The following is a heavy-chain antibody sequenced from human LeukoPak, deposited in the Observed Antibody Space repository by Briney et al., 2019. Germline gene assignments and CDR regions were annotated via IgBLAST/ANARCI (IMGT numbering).Heavy chain of an antibody. CDR3: ARATDCSSTSCSYYMDV. Sequence: SETLSLTCTVSGGSISSGDYYWSWIRQPAGKGLEWIGRIYTSGSTNYNPSLKSRVTISVDTSKNQFSLKLSSVTAADTAVYYCARATDCSSTSCSYYMDVWGKGTTVTVSS. D-gene: IGHD2-2*01. CDR2: IYTSGST. J-gene: IGHJ6*03. V-gene: IGHV4-61*02. CDR1: GGSISSGDYY.